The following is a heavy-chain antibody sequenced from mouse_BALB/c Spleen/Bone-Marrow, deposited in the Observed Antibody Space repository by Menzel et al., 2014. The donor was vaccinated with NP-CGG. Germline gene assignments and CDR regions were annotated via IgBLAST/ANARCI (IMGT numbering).Heavy chain of an antibody. CDR2: IDPANGNT. J-gene: IGHJ1*01. Sequence: VQLQQSGAELVKPGASVKLSCTASGFNIXDTYMHWVKQRPEQGLEWIGRIDPANGNTKYDPKFQGKATITADTSSNTAYLQLSSLTSEDTAVYYCATMITDWYFDVWGAGPRSPSPQ. CDR1: GFNIXDTY. D-gene: IGHD2-4*01. CDR3: ATMITDWYFDV. V-gene: IGHV14-3*02.